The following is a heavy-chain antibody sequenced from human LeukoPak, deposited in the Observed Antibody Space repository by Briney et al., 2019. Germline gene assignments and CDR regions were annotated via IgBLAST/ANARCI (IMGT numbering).Heavy chain of an antibody. Sequence: SETLSLTCAVYGGSFSGYYWSWIRQPPGKGLEWIGEINHSGSTNYNPSLKSRVTISVDTSKNQFSLKLSSVTAADTAVYYCARFLGRYYYGSGSYCNPNYFDYWGQGTLVTVSS. J-gene: IGHJ4*02. CDR2: INHSGST. D-gene: IGHD3-10*01. V-gene: IGHV4-34*01. CDR1: GGSFSGYY. CDR3: ARFLGRYYYGSGSYCNPNYFDY.